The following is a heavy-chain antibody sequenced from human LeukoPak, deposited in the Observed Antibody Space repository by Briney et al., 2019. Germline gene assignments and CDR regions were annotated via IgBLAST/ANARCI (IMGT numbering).Heavy chain of an antibody. V-gene: IGHV4-59*08. D-gene: IGHD5-18*01. J-gene: IGHJ4*02. CDR2: ISYSGYA. CDR3: ARRAPYSYEWSTLDY. CDR1: GGSISSAYY. Sequence: KPSETLSLTCTVSGGSISSAYYWSWIRQPPGKGLEWIGYISYSGYANYNPSLESRVAISVDTSKNQFSLKLSSVTAADTAVYYCARRAPYSYEWSTLDYWGQGTLVTVSS.